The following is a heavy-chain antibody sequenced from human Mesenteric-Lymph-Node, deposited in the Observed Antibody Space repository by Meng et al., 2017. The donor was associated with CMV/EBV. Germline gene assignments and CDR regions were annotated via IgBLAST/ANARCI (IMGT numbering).Heavy chain of an antibody. V-gene: IGHV3-23*01. Sequence: GGSLRLSCAVSGFTFSNYAMSWVRQAPGKGLEWVSAISGSGHSTYYADSVKGRFTISRDNSKNTLYLQMNSLRAEDTAVYYCARGSWSGYDEHFDYWGQGTLVTVSS. D-gene: IGHD5-12*01. CDR1: GFTFSNYA. CDR3: ARGSWSGYDEHFDY. CDR2: ISGSGHST. J-gene: IGHJ4*02.